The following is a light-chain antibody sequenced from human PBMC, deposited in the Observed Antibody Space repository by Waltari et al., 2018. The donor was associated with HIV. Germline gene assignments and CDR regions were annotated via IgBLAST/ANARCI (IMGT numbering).Light chain of an antibody. J-gene: IGKJ5*01. CDR2: DAS. CDR3: QQRSHWPPIT. Sequence: EIVLTQSPATLSLSPGERATLSCRASQSVGSYLVWYQQKPGQAPRLLIYDASNRAAGIPARFSGSGSGTDFTLTISNLEPDDFAIYYCQQRSHWPPITFGQGTRLEIK. V-gene: IGKV3-11*01. CDR1: QSVGSY.